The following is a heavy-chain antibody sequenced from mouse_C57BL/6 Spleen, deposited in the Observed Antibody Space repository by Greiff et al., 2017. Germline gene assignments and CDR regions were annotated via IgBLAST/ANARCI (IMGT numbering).Heavy chain of an antibody. CDR2: IYPGSGST. CDR1: GYTFTSYW. J-gene: IGHJ3*01. V-gene: IGHV1-55*01. Sequence: QVQLKQPGAELVKPGASVTMSCKASGYTFTSYWITWVKQRPGQGLEWIGDIYPGSGSTNYNEKFKSKATLTVDTSSSTAYMQLSSLTSEDSAVYYCARYYDYDAWFAYWGQGTLVTVSA. D-gene: IGHD2-4*01. CDR3: ARYYDYDAWFAY.